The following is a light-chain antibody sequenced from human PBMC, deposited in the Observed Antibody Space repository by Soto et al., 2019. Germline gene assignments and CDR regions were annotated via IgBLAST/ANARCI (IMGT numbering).Light chain of an antibody. V-gene: IGLV1-40*01. CDR3: QSYDSSLRGWV. J-gene: IGLJ3*02. CDR1: SSNIGAGYD. CDR2: GNS. Sequence: QPVLTPPPSVSGAPGQRVTISCTGSSSNIGAGYDVHWYQQLPGTAPKLLIYGNSNRPSGVPDRFSGSKSGTSASLAITGLQAEDEADYYCQSYDSSLRGWVFGGGTKLTVL.